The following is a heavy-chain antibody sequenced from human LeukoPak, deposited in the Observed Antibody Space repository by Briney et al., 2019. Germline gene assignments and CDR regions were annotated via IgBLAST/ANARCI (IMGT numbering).Heavy chain of an antibody. CDR3: ARAGYSSGWYYFDY. J-gene: IGHJ4*02. CDR1: GGSFSGYY. Sequence: SETLSLTCAVYGGSFSGYYWSWIRQPPGKGLEWIGEINHSGSTNYNPSLKSRVTISVDTSKNQFSLKLSSVTAADTAVYYCARAGYSSGWYYFDYWGQGTLVTVSS. V-gene: IGHV4-34*01. CDR2: INHSGST. D-gene: IGHD6-19*01.